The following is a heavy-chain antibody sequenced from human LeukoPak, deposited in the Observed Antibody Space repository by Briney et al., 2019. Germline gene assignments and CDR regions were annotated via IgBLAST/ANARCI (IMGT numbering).Heavy chain of an antibody. V-gene: IGHV1-18*01. J-gene: IGHJ4*02. CDR1: GYTFTSYG. CDR3: ARVGVTGEFDY. Sequence: APVKVSCKASGYTFTSYGINWVRQAPGQGLKWMGWISAYNGNTNYAQKLQGRVTMTTDTSTTTAYMELRSLRSDDTAVYYCARVGVTGEFDYWGQGTLVTVSS. D-gene: IGHD2-21*02. CDR2: ISAYNGNT.